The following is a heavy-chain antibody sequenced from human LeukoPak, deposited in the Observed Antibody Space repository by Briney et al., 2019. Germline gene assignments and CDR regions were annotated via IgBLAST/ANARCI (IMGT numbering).Heavy chain of an antibody. D-gene: IGHD2/OR15-2a*01. CDR1: GASITNTNW. CDR2: IYHSGTT. J-gene: IGHJ4*02. Sequence: PSETLFLTCAVSGASITNTNWWSWVRQPPGKGLEWIGEIYHSGTTNYNPSFKSRVTMSVDKSKNQFSLKLSSVTAADTAVYYCARRRRVLLSYFDYWGQGTLVTVSS. CDR3: ARRRRVLLSYFDY. V-gene: IGHV4-4*02.